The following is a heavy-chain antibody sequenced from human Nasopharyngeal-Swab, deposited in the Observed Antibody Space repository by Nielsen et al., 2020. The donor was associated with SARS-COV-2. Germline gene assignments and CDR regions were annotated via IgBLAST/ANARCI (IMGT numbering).Heavy chain of an antibody. CDR1: GFTFSSYA. D-gene: IGHD1-14*01. CDR3: ARDSGSAFDI. J-gene: IGHJ3*02. Sequence: GGSLRLSCAASGFTFSSYAMTWVRQAPGKGLEWVSAISASGGSTYYADSVRGRFTISRDNSKNTLHLEMNSLRAEDTAVYYCARDSGSAFDIWGQGTMVTVSS. CDR2: ISASGGST. V-gene: IGHV3-23*01.